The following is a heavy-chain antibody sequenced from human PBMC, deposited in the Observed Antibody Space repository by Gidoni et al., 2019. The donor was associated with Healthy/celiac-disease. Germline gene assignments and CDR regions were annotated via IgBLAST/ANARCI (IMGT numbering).Heavy chain of an antibody. CDR3: AKDAERGYSGYYMDV. CDR1: GFPFSSYG. V-gene: IGHV3-30*18. CDR2: ISYDGSNK. D-gene: IGHD5-12*01. Sequence: QVQLVESGGGVVQPGRSLRLSCAASGFPFSSYGMHWVRQAPGKGLEWVAVISYDGSNKYYADSVKGRFTISRDNSKNTLYLQMNSLRAEDTAVYYCAKDAERGYSGYYMDVWGKGTTVTVSS. J-gene: IGHJ6*03.